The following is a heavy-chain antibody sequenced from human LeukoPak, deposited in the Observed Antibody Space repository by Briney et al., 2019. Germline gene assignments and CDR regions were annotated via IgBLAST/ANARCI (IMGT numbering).Heavy chain of an antibody. CDR2: ISAYNGNT. CDR3: ARGWIVVVPAASDAFDI. D-gene: IGHD2-2*01. CDR1: GYTFTSYG. V-gene: IGHV1-18*01. Sequence: ASVKVSCKTSGYTFTSYGISWVRQAPGQGLEWMGWISAYNGNTNYAQKLQGRATMTTDTSTSTAYMELRSLRSDDTAVYYCARGWIVVVPAASDAFDIWGQGTMVTVSS. J-gene: IGHJ3*02.